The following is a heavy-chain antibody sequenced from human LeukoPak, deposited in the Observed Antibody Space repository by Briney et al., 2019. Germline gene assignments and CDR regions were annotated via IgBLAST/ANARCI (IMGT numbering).Heavy chain of an antibody. J-gene: IGHJ6*02. CDR3: AKERLKSSSWYTWTYYYGMDV. V-gene: IGHV3-30*18. D-gene: IGHD6-13*01. CDR2: ISYDGSNK. CDR1: GFTFSSYG. Sequence: GGSLRLSCAASGFTFSSYGMHWVSQAPGKGLEWVVLISYDGSNKYYADSVKGRFTISRDNSKNTLYLQMNSLRAEDTAVYYCAKERLKSSSWYTWTYYYGMDVWGQGTTVTVSS.